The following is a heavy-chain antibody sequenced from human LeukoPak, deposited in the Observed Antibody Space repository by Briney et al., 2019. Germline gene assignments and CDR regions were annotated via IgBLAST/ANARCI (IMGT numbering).Heavy chain of an antibody. CDR1: GFTFSSYS. CDR3: ARDLPALN. D-gene: IGHD2-2*01. Sequence: GGSLRLSCAASGFTFSSYSMNWVRQAPGKGLEWVSVIYSGGSTYYADSVKGRFTISRDNSKNTLYLQMNSLRAEDTAVYYCARDLPALNWGQGTLVTVSS. V-gene: IGHV3-53*01. CDR2: IYSGGST. J-gene: IGHJ4*02.